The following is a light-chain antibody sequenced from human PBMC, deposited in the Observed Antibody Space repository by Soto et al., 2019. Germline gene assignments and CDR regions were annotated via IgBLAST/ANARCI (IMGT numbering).Light chain of an antibody. V-gene: IGKV1-5*01. CDR1: QSISSW. Sequence: DIQMTQSPSTLSASVGDRVTITCRASQSISSWLAWYQQKPGKAPKLLIYDASSLESGVPSRFSGSESESGTDFTLTISSLQPDDFATYYCQQYRTYPWPFGQGTKVDIK. CDR3: QQYRTYPWP. CDR2: DAS. J-gene: IGKJ1*01.